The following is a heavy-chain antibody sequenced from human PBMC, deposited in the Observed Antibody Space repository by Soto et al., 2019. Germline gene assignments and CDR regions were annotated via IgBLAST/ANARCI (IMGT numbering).Heavy chain of an antibody. CDR2: FNPNSGDT. CDR3: AREASAVISLDY. D-gene: IGHD6-19*01. J-gene: IGHJ4*02. CDR1: GYIFTAYS. V-gene: IGHV1-2*02. Sequence: ASVKVSCKASGYIFTAYSMHWVPQAPGQGLEWVGWFNPNSGDTIYAQKFQGRVTLTGDTSISTAYMELYSLTSDDTAVYYCAREASAVISLDYWGQGTLVTVSS.